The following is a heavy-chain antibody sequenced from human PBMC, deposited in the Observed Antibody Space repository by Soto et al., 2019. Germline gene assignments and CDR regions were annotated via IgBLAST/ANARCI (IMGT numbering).Heavy chain of an antibody. CDR3: ARDPNPAAGAYYYHYGMDV. V-gene: IGHV3-30-3*01. CDR1: GFTFTSNP. Sequence: SLRLSCAASGFTFTSNPMHWVRQAPGKGLEWVAVVSYDGSNKYYADSVKGRFTISRDNSKNTLSLQMNSLRGEDTAVYYCARDPNPAAGAYYYHYGMDVWGQGT. CDR2: VSYDGSNK. J-gene: IGHJ6*02. D-gene: IGHD6-13*01.